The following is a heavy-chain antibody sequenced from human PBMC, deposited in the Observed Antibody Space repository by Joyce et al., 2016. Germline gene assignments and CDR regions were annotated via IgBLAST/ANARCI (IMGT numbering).Heavy chain of an antibody. CDR1: GGSVRRDTYY. V-gene: IGHV4-61*02. D-gene: IGHD5-12*01. Sequence: QLLLQESGPGLVKPSQTLSLTCTVSGGSVRRDTYYWSWIRQPAGKGLEWVGRVFFSGSTNYTPSLESRVAISADTSKNQISLRLASVTAADTAVYYCARGGYASGYYEIDSWGQGILVTVSS. J-gene: IGHJ4*02. CDR2: VFFSGST. CDR3: ARGGYASGYYEIDS.